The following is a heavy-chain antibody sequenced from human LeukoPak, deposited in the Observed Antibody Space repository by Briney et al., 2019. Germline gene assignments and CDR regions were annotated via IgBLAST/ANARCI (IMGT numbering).Heavy chain of an antibody. D-gene: IGHD5-12*01. J-gene: IGHJ6*02. V-gene: IGHV3-30*18. CDR1: GFTFSSYG. Sequence: GSLRLSCAASGFTFSSYGMHWVRQAPGKGLEWVAVISYDGSNKYYADSVKGRFTISRDNSKNTLYLQMNSLRAEDTAVYYCAKEGFSDKVATIGGGMDVWGQGTTVTVSS. CDR2: ISYDGSNK. CDR3: AKEGFSDKVATIGGGMDV.